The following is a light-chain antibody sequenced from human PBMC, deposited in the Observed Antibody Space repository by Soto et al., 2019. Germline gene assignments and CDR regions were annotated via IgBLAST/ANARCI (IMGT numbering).Light chain of an antibody. CDR3: QQYNNWPGT. J-gene: IGKJ1*01. V-gene: IGKV3-15*01. CDR1: QSVSSN. Sequence: EIVMTQSPATLSVSPGERATLSCRASQSVSSNLAWYQQKPGQAPRLLIYGASTRATGSPARFSGSGSGREFTVTISSLQSEGFAVYYCQQYNNWPGTFGQGTKVEIK. CDR2: GAS.